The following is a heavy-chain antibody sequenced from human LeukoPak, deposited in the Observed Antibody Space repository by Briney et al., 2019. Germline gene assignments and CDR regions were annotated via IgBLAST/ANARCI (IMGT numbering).Heavy chain of an antibody. V-gene: IGHV3-30*04. Sequence: PEKSLRLSCAASGFTFSSYAMHWVRQAPGKGLEWVAVISYDGSNKYYADSVKGRFTISRDNSKNTLYLQMNSLRAEDTAVYYCARDPYYYDSSGYYGFIDYWGQGTLVTVSS. D-gene: IGHD3-22*01. CDR3: ARDPYYYDSSGYYGFIDY. CDR1: GFTFSSYA. CDR2: ISYDGSNK. J-gene: IGHJ4*02.